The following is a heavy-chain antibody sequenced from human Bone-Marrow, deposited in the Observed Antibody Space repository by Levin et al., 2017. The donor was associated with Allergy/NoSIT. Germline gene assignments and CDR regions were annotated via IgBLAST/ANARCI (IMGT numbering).Heavy chain of an antibody. V-gene: IGHV3-49*03. J-gene: IGHJ4*02. CDR3: SRANDEDCRAGTYYFDY. CDR1: GFTFGDYG. CDR2: IRNKAYGGTT. Sequence: QSGGSLRLSCSGSGFTFGDYGINWFRQAPGKGLEWVGFIRNKAYGGTTQYAASVKGRFSISRDDSKSIAYLQMNTLETEDTAVYFCSRANDEDCRAGTYYFDYWGQGILVTVSS. D-gene: IGHD2-15*01.